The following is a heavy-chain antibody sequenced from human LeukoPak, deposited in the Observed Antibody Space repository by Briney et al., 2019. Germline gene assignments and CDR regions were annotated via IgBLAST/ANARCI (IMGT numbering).Heavy chain of an antibody. CDR1: GFTISSYE. CDR2: ISSSGSTI. V-gene: IGHV3-48*03. CDR3: AELGITMIGGV. Sequence: GGSLRLSCADSGFTISSYEMNWVRQAPGKGLEWVSYISSSGSTIYYADSVKGRFTISRDNAKNSLYLQMNSLRAEDSAVYYCAELGITMIGGVWGKGTTVTISS. J-gene: IGHJ6*04. D-gene: IGHD3-10*02.